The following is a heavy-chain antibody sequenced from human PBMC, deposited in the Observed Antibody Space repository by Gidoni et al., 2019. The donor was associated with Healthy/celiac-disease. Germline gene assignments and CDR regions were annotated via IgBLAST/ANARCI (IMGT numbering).Heavy chain of an antibody. D-gene: IGHD5-18*01. J-gene: IGHJ6*02. V-gene: IGHV5-51*01. Sequence: VQLVQSGAEVKKPGESLKISCKGSGYSFTSYWIGWVRQMPGKGLEWMGIIYPGDSDTRYSPSFQGQVTISADKSISTAYLQWSSLKAADTAMYYCARNNKAIGYYYGMDVWGQGTTVTVSS. CDR2: IYPGDSDT. CDR1: GYSFTSYW. CDR3: ARNNKAIGYYYGMDV.